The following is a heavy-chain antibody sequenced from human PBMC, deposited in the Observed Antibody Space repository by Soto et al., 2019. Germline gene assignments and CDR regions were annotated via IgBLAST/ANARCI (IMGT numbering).Heavy chain of an antibody. V-gene: IGHV3-11*01. CDR3: ARDPALDIVAAAFDY. D-gene: IGHD5-12*01. J-gene: IGHJ4*02. Sequence: PGGSLRLSCVASGFTFSDYYMSWIRQAPGKGLEWVSYISSRGNIIYYADSVKGRFTISRDNAKNSLYLQMNSLRADDTAVYYCARDPALDIVAAAFDYWGQGALVTVS. CDR2: ISSRGNII. CDR1: GFTFSDYY.